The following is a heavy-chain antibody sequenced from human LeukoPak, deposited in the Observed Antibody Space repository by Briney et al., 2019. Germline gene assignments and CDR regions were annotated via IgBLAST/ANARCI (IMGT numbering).Heavy chain of an antibody. CDR1: GGSFSGYS. CDR2: INHSGGT. V-gene: IGHV4-34*01. CDR3: ARGQWFRAF. J-gene: IGHJ4*02. Sequence: SETLSLTCAVYGGSFSGYSWNWIRQPPVKGLEWIGEINHSGGTNYNPSLKSRVTISVDTSKKQFSLKLSSVTAADTAVYYCARGQWFRAFWSRGTPVTVSS. D-gene: IGHD3-10*01.